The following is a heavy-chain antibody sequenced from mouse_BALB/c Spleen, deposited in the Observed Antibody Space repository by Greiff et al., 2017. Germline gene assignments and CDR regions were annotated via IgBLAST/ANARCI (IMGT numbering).Heavy chain of an antibody. Sequence: EVHLVESGGGLVQPGGSLRLSCATSGFTFTDYYMSWVRQPPGKALEWLGFIRNKANGYTTEYSASVKGRFTISRDNSQSILYLQMNTLRAEDSATYYCASVMITTVYYAMDYWGQGTSVTVSS. V-gene: IGHV7-3*02. CDR3: ASVMITTVYYAMDY. J-gene: IGHJ4*01. CDR1: GFTFTDYY. D-gene: IGHD2-4*01. CDR2: IRNKANGYTT.